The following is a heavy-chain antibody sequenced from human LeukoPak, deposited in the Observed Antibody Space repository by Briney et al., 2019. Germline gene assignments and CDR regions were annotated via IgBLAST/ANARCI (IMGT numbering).Heavy chain of an antibody. Sequence: SETLSLTCAVYGGSFSGYYWSWIRQPPGKGLEWIGEINHSGSTNYNPSLKSRVTISVDTSKNQFSLKLSSVTAADTAVYYCAGSCGFFPRFDYWGQGTLVTVSS. D-gene: IGHD6-13*01. CDR3: AGSCGFFPRFDY. V-gene: IGHV4-34*01. J-gene: IGHJ4*02. CDR1: GGSFSGYY. CDR2: INHSGST.